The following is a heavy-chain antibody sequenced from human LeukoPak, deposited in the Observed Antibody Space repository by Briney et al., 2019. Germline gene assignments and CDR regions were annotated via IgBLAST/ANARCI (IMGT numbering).Heavy chain of an antibody. CDR3: ARGRSSWYDLDY. V-gene: IGHV1-2*06. CDR1: GYSFTGYY. D-gene: IGHD6-13*01. J-gene: IGHJ4*02. Sequence: ASVKVSCKASGYSFTGYYMHWVRQAPGQGLEWMGRINPNSGGTNYAQKFQGRVIMTRDTSISTAYMELSRLRSDDTAVYYCARGRSSWYDLDYWGQGTLVTVSS. CDR2: INPNSGGT.